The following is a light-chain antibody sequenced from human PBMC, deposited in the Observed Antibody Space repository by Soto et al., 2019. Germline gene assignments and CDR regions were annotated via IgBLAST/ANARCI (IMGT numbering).Light chain of an antibody. CDR3: QQYSGHYT. Sequence: DIQMTQSPSALSASVGDRVTVTCRASQSISRWLAWYQQKPGKAPKVLIYKASTLAGGVPSRFSGSGSGTEFTLTISSLQTDDVATYYCQQYSGHYTVGQGTKLEI. CDR1: QSISRW. CDR2: KAS. V-gene: IGKV1-5*03. J-gene: IGKJ2*01.